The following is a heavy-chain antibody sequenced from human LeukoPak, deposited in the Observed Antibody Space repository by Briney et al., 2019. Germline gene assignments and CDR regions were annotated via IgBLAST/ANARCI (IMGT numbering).Heavy chain of an antibody. J-gene: IGHJ4*02. Sequence: NPGGSLRLSCAASGFTFSSYEMNWVRQAPGKGLEWVGRIKSKTDGGTTDYAAPVKGRFIISRDDSKNTLYVQMNSLKSEDTAVYYCTAFESGGFYWGQGTLVTVSS. V-gene: IGHV3-15*01. D-gene: IGHD2-15*01. CDR2: IKSKTDGGTT. CDR1: GFTFSSYE. CDR3: TAFESGGFY.